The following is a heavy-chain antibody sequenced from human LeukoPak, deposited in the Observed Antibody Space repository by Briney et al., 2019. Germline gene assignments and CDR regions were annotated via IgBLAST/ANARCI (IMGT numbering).Heavy chain of an antibody. D-gene: IGHD3-10*01. J-gene: IGHJ6*04. CDR1: GFTFSGSA. CDR2: IRSKANSYAT. CDR3: TRLEGITMFRGVGPDV. V-gene: IGHV3-73*01. Sequence: GGSLKLSCAASGFTFSGSAMHWVRQASGKGLEWVGRIRSKANSYATAYAASVKGRFTISRDDSKNTAYLQMNSLKTEDTAVYYCTRLEGITMFRGVGPDVWGKGTTVTVSS.